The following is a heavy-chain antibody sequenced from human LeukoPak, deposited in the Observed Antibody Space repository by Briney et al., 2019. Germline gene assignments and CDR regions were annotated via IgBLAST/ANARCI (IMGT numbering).Heavy chain of an antibody. V-gene: IGHV3-15*01. D-gene: IGHD3-22*01. CDR2: IKSRTDGGTT. CDR1: GFTFSSYA. Sequence: GGSLRLSCAASGFTFSSYAMSWVRQAPGKGLEWVGRIKSRTDGGTTDYAAAVKGRFTISRDDSKNTLYLQMNSLKTEDTAVYYCTTDYYDSSGYYNVDYWGQGTLVTVSS. CDR3: TTDYYDSSGYYNVDY. J-gene: IGHJ4*02.